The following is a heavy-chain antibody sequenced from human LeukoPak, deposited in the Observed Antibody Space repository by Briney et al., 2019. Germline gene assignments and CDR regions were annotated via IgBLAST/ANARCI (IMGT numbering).Heavy chain of an antibody. Sequence: QAGGSLRLSGAASGFTFSSYAMSWVRQAPGKGLEWVSAISGSGGSTYYADSVKGRFTISRDNSKNTLYLQMNSMRAENTAVYYCAKRDYNWNYGHYWGQGTLVTVSS. J-gene: IGHJ4*02. CDR1: GFTFSSYA. D-gene: IGHD1-7*01. V-gene: IGHV3-23*01. CDR3: AKRDYNWNYGHY. CDR2: ISGSGGST.